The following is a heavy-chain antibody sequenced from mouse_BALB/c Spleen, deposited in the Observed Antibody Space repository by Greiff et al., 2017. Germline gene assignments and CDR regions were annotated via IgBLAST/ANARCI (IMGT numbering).Heavy chain of an antibody. Sequence: QVHVKQSGAELARPGASVKMSCKASGYTFTSYTMHWVKQRPGQGLEWIGYINPSSGYTNYNQKFKDKATLTADKSSSTAYMQLSSLTSEDSAVYYCARTGTGSHYFDYWGQGTTLTVSS. D-gene: IGHD4-1*01. J-gene: IGHJ2*01. CDR3: ARTGTGSHYFDY. CDR1: GYTFTSYT. V-gene: IGHV1-4*01. CDR2: INPSSGYT.